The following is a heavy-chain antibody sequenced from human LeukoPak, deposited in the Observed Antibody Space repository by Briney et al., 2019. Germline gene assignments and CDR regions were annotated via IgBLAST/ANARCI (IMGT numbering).Heavy chain of an antibody. J-gene: IGHJ4*02. CDR1: RFTFGSYW. V-gene: IGHV3-74*01. CDR2: IASDGSST. D-gene: IGHD4-23*01. CDR3: ARGRPHGNDY. Sequence: GGSLRLSCAASRFTFGSYWMNWVRQAPGKGLVWVSRIASDGSSTTYADSVKGRFSISRDNAKNTLYLQMNSLRVEDTAVYYCARGRPHGNDYWGQGTLVTVSS.